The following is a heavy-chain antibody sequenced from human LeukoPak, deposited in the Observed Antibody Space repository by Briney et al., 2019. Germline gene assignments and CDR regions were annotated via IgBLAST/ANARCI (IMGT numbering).Heavy chain of an antibody. J-gene: IGHJ4*02. Sequence: PGGSLRLSCAASGFTFSSYAMSWVRQAPGKGLEWVSAISGSGGSTYYADSVKGRFTISRDNSKNTLYLQMNSLRAEDTAVYYCARPVAMSFGNYGSGDWGQGTLVTVSS. CDR1: GFTFSSYA. CDR2: ISGSGGST. CDR3: ARPVAMSFGNYGSGD. D-gene: IGHD3-10*01. V-gene: IGHV3-23*01.